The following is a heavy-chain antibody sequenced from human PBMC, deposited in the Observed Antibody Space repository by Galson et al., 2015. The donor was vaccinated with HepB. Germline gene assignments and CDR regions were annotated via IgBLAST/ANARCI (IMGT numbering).Heavy chain of an antibody. J-gene: IGHJ4*02. CDR2: ISFDGSNK. CDR3: ARGLLIVFSATGWRDNYFDS. D-gene: IGHD2-15*01. V-gene: IGHV3-30-3*01. Sequence: SLRLSCAASGFTSSNYAMHWVRQAPGKGLEWVSIISFDGSNKYYADSVKGRFIISRDNLRNTLYLQMNSLRAEDTAVYYCARGLLIVFSATGWRDNYFDSWGQGTLVTVSS. CDR1: GFTSSNYA.